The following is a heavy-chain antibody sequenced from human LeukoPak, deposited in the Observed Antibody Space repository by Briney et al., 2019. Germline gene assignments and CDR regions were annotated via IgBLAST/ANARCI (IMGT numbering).Heavy chain of an antibody. CDR2: IYDSGNT. CDR1: GGSISGYY. J-gene: IGHJ3*02. CDR3: AREKIPIVGATTEAFDI. D-gene: IGHD1-26*01. Sequence: SETLSLTCTVAGGSISGYYWSWIRQPPGKGLEWIGYIYDSGNTNYNPSLKSRVTISVDTSKNQFSLKLSSVTAADTAVYYCAREKIPIVGATTEAFDIWGQGTMVTVSS. V-gene: IGHV4-59*12.